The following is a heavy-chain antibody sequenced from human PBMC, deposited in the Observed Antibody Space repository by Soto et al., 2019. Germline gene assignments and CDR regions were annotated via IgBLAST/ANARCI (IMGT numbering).Heavy chain of an antibody. D-gene: IGHD1-26*01. V-gene: IGHV4-39*02. CDR3: ARGGAARGSYPSS. J-gene: IGHJ5*02. Sequence: KTSETLSLTCTVSGDSISSSSYYWGWIRQPPGKGLEWIGCIYYSGSTYYNPSLKSRVTISVDTSKNHFSLKLSSVTAADTAVYYCARGGAARGSYPSSWGQGTLVTVSS. CDR2: IYYSGST. CDR1: GDSISSSSYY.